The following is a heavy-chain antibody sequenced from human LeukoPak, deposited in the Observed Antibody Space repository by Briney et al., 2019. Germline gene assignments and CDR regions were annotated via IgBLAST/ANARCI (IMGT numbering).Heavy chain of an antibody. Sequence: GASVKVSCKASGYTFTGYYMHWVRQAPGRGLEWMGWTNPNSGGTNYAQNFQGRVTMTRDTSISTAYMELSRLRSDDTAVYYCARGAFQGSSWFDYWGQGTLVTVSS. J-gene: IGHJ4*02. V-gene: IGHV1-2*02. D-gene: IGHD6-13*01. CDR3: ARGAFQGSSWFDY. CDR1: GYTFTGYY. CDR2: TNPNSGGT.